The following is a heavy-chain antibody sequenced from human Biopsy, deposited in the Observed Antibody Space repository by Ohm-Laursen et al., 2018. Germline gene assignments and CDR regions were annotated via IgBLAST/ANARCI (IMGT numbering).Heavy chain of an antibody. V-gene: IGHV3-73*01. CDR1: GFTFSASA. CDR3: TLEGAGFDN. D-gene: IGHD3-10*01. Sequence: LSLTCAASGFTFSASAVHWVRQASGKGLEWVGRIRSKAKSYATAYAASVTGRFTISRDNSKNTTDLQMNSLKTEDTAVYYCTLEGAGFDNWGQGTLVTVSS. CDR2: IRSKAKSYAT. J-gene: IGHJ4*02.